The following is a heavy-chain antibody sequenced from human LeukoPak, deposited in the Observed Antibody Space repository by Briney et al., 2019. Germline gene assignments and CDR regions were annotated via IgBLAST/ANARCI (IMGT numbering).Heavy chain of an antibody. CDR3: AKDRYYYDSSIGLYYFDY. CDR1: GFTVNNNY. J-gene: IGHJ4*02. Sequence: GGSLRLSCATSGFTVNNNYMSWVRQAPGKGLEWVSVIYGAGAGITYYIDSVKGRFTISRDNSRNTVYLQMNSLRAEDTAVYYCAKDRYYYDSSIGLYYFDYWGQGTLVTVSS. D-gene: IGHD3-22*01. V-gene: IGHV3-53*01. CDR2: IYGAGAGIT.